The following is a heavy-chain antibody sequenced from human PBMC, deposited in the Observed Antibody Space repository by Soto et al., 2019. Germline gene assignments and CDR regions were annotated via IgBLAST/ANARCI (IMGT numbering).Heavy chain of an antibody. CDR3: AKDVVAAAGTYGYYSYYYGMDV. CDR1: GFTFSSYG. Sequence: GGSLRLSCAASGFTFSSYGMHWVRQAPGKGLEWVAVISYDGSNKYYADSVKGRFTISRDNSKNTLYLQMNSLRAEDTAVYYCAKDVVAAAGTYGYYSYYYGMDVWGQGTTGTVSS. V-gene: IGHV3-30*18. CDR2: ISYDGSNK. D-gene: IGHD6-13*01. J-gene: IGHJ6*02.